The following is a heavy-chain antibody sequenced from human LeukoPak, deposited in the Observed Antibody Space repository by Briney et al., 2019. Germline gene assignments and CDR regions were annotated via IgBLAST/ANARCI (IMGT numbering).Heavy chain of an antibody. CDR2: INPSGGST. D-gene: IGHD6-25*01. V-gene: IGHV1-46*01. J-gene: IGHJ4*02. CDR1: GYTFTSYY. CDR3: AREGGGSNYFDY. Sequence: GASVKVSCKASGYTFTSYYMHWVRQAPGQGLEWMGIINPSGGSTSYAQKFQGRVTTTRDMSTSTVYMELSSLRSEDTAVYYCAREGGGSNYFDYWGQGTLVTVSS.